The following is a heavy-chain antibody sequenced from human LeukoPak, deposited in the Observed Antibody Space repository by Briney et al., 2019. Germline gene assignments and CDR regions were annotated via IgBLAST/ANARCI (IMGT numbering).Heavy chain of an antibody. D-gene: IGHD7-27*01. V-gene: IGHV3-53*01. CDR1: GFTVSSNY. J-gene: IGHJ6*02. Sequence: GGSLRLSCAASGFTVSSNYMSWVRQAPGKGLEWVSVIYSGGSTYYADSVKGRFTISRDNSKNTLYLQMNSLRAEDTAVYYCANALGAGSYYYYGMDVWGQGTTVTVSS. CDR3: ANALGAGSYYYYGMDV. CDR2: IYSGGST.